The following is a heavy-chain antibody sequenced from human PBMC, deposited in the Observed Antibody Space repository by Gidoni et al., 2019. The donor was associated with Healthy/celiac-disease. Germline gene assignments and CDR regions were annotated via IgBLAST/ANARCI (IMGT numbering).Heavy chain of an antibody. CDR2: IKSKTDGGTT. CDR3: TTGARSYHYYYYYGMDV. J-gene: IGHJ6*02. D-gene: IGHD3-10*01. V-gene: IGHV3-15*01. CDR1: GFTFSNAW. Sequence: EVQLVESGGGLVKPGGSLRLSCAASGFTFSNAWLSWVRQAPGKGLEWVGRIKSKTDGGTTDYAAPVKGRFTISRDDSKNTLYLQMNSLKTEDTAVYYCTTGARSYHYYYYYGMDVWGQGTTVTVSS.